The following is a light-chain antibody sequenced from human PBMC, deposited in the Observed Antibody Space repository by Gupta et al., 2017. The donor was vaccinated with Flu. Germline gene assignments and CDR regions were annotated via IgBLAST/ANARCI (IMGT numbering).Light chain of an antibody. Sequence: AGLTQPPPGSKGLRQTATLTCTRNNNNVGNQGATWLQQHQGHAPKLLCYRNDNRPSGISERFSASRSGNTASLTITGLQAEDEADYYCASWDSSRSEWVFGGGTRLTVL. J-gene: IGLJ3*02. CDR2: RND. CDR1: NNNVGNQG. CDR3: ASWDSSRSEWV. V-gene: IGLV10-54*04.